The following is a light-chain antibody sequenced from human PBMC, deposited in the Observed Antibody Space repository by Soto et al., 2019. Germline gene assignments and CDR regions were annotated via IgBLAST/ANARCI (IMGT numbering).Light chain of an antibody. Sequence: QSVLTQPASVAGSLGQSITLSCTGTSSDIAIYNYVSWYQHHPGRVPKLLISEVTNRPSGASDRFSGSKSGNTASLTISGLQADDEADYYCTSFTTSSSLVFGGGTQLTVL. J-gene: IGLJ2*01. CDR1: SSDIAIYNY. V-gene: IGLV2-14*01. CDR3: TSFTTSSSLV. CDR2: EVT.